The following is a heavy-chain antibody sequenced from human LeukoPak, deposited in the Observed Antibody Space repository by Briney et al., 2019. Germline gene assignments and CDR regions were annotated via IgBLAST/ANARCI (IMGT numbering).Heavy chain of an antibody. CDR2: IYYSGST. CDR3: AAESERWLVRS. CDR1: GGSISSYY. V-gene: IGHV4-59*01. D-gene: IGHD6-19*01. J-gene: IGHJ4*02. Sequence: SETLSLTCTVSGGSISSYYWSWIRQPPGKGLEWIGYIYYSGSTNYNPSLKSRVTISIDTSKNQFSLKLSSVTAADTAVYYCAAESERWLVRSWGQGTLVTISS.